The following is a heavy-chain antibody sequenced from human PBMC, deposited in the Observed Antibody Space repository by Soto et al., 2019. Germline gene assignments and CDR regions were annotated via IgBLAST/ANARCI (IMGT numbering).Heavy chain of an antibody. J-gene: IGHJ4*02. CDR3: ARERSSGWYVDH. Sequence: QVHLVQSGAEVKKPGASVKVSCKASGYTFTSYDINWVRQATGQGLEWMGWMNPNSGNTGYAQKFKGRVTMTKNTAISTDSMELSSLRSEDTAVSYCARERSSGWYVDHWGQGTLVTVSP. CDR2: MNPNSGNT. D-gene: IGHD6-19*01. V-gene: IGHV1-8*01. CDR1: GYTFTSYD.